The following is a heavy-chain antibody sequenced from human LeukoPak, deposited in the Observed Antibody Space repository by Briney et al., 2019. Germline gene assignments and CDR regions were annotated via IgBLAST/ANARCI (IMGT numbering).Heavy chain of an antibody. V-gene: IGHV3-53*01. D-gene: IGHD6-13*01. CDR1: GFTVGNNY. Sequence: GGSLRLPCRASGFTVGNNYMNWFRQAPGKGLEWVSNIYSGGDTSYADSVKGRFPISRHNSYNSLYLQMTSLRVEDTAIYYCARDPPGIAASVSGGWGRGTLVTVSS. J-gene: IGHJ1*01. CDR2: IYSGGDT. CDR3: ARDPPGIAASVSGG.